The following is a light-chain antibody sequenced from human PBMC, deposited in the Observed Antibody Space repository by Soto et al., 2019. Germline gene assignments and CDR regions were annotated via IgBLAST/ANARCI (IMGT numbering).Light chain of an antibody. Sequence: QSVLTQPPSASGTPGQRVTISCSGSSSKIGSNHVYWYQQFPGMAPKVHMYRSDQRPTGVPDRFSGSKSGTSASLAISGLWSDDEADYYCSARDDILSGVVFGGGTKLTVL. CDR3: SARDDILSGVV. CDR1: SSKIGSNH. CDR2: RSD. V-gene: IGLV1-47*03. J-gene: IGLJ2*01.